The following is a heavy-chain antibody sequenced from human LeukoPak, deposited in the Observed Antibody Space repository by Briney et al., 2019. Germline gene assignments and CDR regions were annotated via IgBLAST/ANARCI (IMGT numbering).Heavy chain of an antibody. CDR1: GGSVTYTNYY. V-gene: IGHV4-31*03. D-gene: IGHD3-22*01. CDR2: IYYSGST. CDR3: ARDTYYYDSSGYYYKNYAFDI. Sequence: SETLSLTCTVSGGSVTYTNYYWGWIRQHPGKGLEWIGYIYYSGSTYYNPSLKSRVTISVDTSKNQFSLKLSSVTAADTAVYYCARDTYYYDSSGYYYKNYAFDIWGQGTMVTVSS. J-gene: IGHJ3*02.